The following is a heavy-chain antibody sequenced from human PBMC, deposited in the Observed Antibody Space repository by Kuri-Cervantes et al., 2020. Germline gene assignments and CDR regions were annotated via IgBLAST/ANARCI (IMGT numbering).Heavy chain of an antibody. D-gene: IGHD6-13*01. Sequence: GESLKISCAASGFTFSNYWMSWVRQAPGKGLEWVANINQGGSEKHYVDSVKGRFTISRDNAKNSLYLQMNSLRAEDTAVYYCSRDVGAASGSDYWGQGTLVTVSS. J-gene: IGHJ4*02. V-gene: IGHV3-7*01. CDR2: INQGGSEK. CDR1: GFTFSNYW. CDR3: SRDVGAASGSDY.